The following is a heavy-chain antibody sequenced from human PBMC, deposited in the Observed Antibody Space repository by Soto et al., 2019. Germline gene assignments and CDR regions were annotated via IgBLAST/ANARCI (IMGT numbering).Heavy chain of an antibody. V-gene: IGHV4-59*12. D-gene: IGHD3-16*01. J-gene: IGHJ4*02. CDR3: ARVRTGGLSPYYFDY. Sequence: SETLSLTCTVSGGSISSYYWSWIRQPPGKGLEWIGYIYYSGSTYYNPSLKSRLTISIDMSKNYFSLKLISVTAADTAVYYCARVRTGGLSPYYFDYWGQGTLVTVSS. CDR2: IYYSGST. CDR1: GGSISSYY.